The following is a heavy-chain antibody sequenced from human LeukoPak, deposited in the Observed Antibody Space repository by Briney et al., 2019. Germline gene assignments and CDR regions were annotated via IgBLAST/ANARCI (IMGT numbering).Heavy chain of an antibody. Sequence: GGSLRLSCAASGFTFDHYAMHWVRQAPGKGLEWVSLISGDGTGTYYADSVKGRFTISRDNSKSSLFLQMNSLRTDDTALYYCARDLVRYGLGIQNYYYGMDVWGQGTTVTVSS. CDR3: ARDLVRYGLGIQNYYYGMDV. CDR1: GFTFDHYA. V-gene: IGHV3-43*02. CDR2: ISGDGTGT. J-gene: IGHJ6*02. D-gene: IGHD3-10*01.